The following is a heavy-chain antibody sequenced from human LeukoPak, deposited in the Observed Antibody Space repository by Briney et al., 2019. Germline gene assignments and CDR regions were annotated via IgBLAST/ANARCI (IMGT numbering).Heavy chain of an antibody. CDR2: ISAYNGNT. J-gene: IGHJ5*02. V-gene: IGHV1-18*01. D-gene: IGHD3-10*01. CDR1: GYTFTSYG. CDR3: ARSITMVRGVPYNWFDP. Sequence: ASVKVSCKASGYTFTSYGISWVRQAPGQGLEWMGWISAYNGNTNYAQKLQGRVTMTTDTSTSTAYMELRSLRSDDTAVYYCARSITMVRGVPYNWFDPWGQGTLVTVSS.